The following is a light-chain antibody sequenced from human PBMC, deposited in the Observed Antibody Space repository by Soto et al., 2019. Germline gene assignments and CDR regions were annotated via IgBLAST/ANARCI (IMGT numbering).Light chain of an antibody. CDR1: QSISSY. CDR3: QQSFTIPSIT. V-gene: IGKV1-39*01. Sequence: DIELTQSPSSLSASVGDRVTITCRARQSISSYLNWYQQNPGQAPKLLIFSASTLQSGVPSRFSGSGSGTDFTLTISSVQPEDLATYYCQQSFTIPSITFGPGTRLEI. J-gene: IGKJ5*01. CDR2: SAS.